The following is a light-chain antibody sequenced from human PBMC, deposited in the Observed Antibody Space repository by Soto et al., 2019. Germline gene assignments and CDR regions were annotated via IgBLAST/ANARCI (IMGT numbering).Light chain of an antibody. J-gene: IGKJ1*01. CDR1: QSISSY. CDR2: AAS. Sequence: DIQMTQSPSSLSASVGDRVTITCRASQSISSYLNWYQQNPGKAPKLLIYAASSLQSGVPSRFSGSGSGIDITLTISSLQPEDFATYYCQQSYSTPWTCGQGTKVEIK. V-gene: IGKV1-39*01. CDR3: QQSYSTPWT.